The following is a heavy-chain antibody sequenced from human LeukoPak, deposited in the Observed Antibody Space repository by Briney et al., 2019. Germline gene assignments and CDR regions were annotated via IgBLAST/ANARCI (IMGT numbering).Heavy chain of an antibody. Sequence: SEALSLTCTVSGGSISSSSYYWGWIRQPPGKGLEWIGSIYYSGSTYYNPSLKSRVTISVDTSKNQFSLKLSSVTAADTAVYYCARIYGGKYFVDYWGQGTLVTVSS. CDR1: GGSISSSSYY. D-gene: IGHD4-23*01. CDR2: IYYSGST. V-gene: IGHV4-39*07. CDR3: ARIYGGKYFVDY. J-gene: IGHJ4*02.